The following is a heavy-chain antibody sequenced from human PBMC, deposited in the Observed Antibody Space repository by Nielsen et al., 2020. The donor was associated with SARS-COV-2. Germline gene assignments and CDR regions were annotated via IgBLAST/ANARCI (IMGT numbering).Heavy chain of an antibody. J-gene: IGHJ4*02. CDR1: GFTFDDYA. D-gene: IGHD3-22*01. CDR2: ISWNSGSI. Sequence: SLKISCAASGFTFDDYAMHWVRQDPGKGLEWVSGISWNSGSIGYADSVKGRFTISRDNAKNSLYLQMNSLRAEDTALYYCAKDISWGYYDSTTGGPYFDYWGQGTLVTVSS. V-gene: IGHV3-9*01. CDR3: AKDISWGYYDSTTGGPYFDY.